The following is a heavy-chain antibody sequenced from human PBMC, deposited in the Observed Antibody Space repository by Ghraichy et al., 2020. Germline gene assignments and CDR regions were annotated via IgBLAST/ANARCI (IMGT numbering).Heavy chain of an antibody. CDR1: GFTFSSYA. CDR2: ISGSGGST. D-gene: IGHD3-10*01. CDR3: AKDLWGVRGVIKFDY. J-gene: IGHJ4*02. Sequence: LSLTCAASGFTFSSYAMSWVRQAPGKGLEWVSAISGSGGSTYYADSVKGRFTISRDNSKNTLYLQMNSLRAEDTAVYYCAKDLWGVRGVIKFDYWGQGTLVTVSS. V-gene: IGHV3-23*01.